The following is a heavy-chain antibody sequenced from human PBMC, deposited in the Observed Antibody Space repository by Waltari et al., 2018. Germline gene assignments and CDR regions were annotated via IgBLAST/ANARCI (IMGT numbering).Heavy chain of an antibody. J-gene: IGHJ4*02. Sequence: QVQLVQSGAEVKKPGSSVKVSCKASGGTFSSYAISWVRQAPGQGLEWMGGIIPLLGMANNAQKFQGRVTITADESTRTAYMELSSLRSEDTAVYYCARGTLPLKALSYWGQRTLVTVSS. D-gene: IGHD3-16*02. V-gene: IGHV1-69*04. CDR1: GGTFSSYA. CDR3: ARGTLPLKALSY. CDR2: IIPLLGMA.